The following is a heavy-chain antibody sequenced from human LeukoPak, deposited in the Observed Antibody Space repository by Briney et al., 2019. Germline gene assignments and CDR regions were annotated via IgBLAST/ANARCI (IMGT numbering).Heavy chain of an antibody. CDR2: INTNTGNP. CDR1: GYTFTSYA. D-gene: IGHD4-17*01. J-gene: IGHJ4*02. V-gene: IGHV7-4-1*02. CDR3: ARDSIVDGDYYLDY. Sequence: ASVKVSCKASGYTFTSYAMNWVRQAPGQGLEWMGWINTNTGNPTYAQGFTGRFVFSLDTSVSTAYLQISSLKAEDTAVYYCARDSIVDGDYYLDYWGQGTLVTVSS.